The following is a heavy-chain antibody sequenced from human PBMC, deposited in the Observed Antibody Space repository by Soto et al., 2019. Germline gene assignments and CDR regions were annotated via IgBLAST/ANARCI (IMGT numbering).Heavy chain of an antibody. CDR1: GYTFTNFY. D-gene: IGHD2-8*02. CDR3: ARGPPTGHNDY. J-gene: IGHJ4*02. Sequence: GASVKVSCKASGYTFTNFYIHWVRQAPGQGLEWMGIIDPSGGSTSYAQKLQGRVTMTRDTSTSTVYMELSSLRSEDTAVYYCARGPPTGHNDYWGQGTRVTVSS. V-gene: IGHV1-46*04. CDR2: IDPSGGST.